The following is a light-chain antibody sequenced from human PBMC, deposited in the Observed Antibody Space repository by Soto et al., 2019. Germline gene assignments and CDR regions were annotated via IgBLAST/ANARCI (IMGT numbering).Light chain of an antibody. V-gene: IGKV1-39*01. CDR3: QQTFSASGT. CDR1: QNITKF. Sequence: DIQMTQSPSSLSASVGDRVSVTCRTSQNITKFLNWYQEKPGKAPKVLIYVTSYLENGVPSRFSGSGSGTHFTLSISSLQPEDFATYCCQQTFSASGTFGPGTRVEVK. J-gene: IGKJ1*01. CDR2: VTS.